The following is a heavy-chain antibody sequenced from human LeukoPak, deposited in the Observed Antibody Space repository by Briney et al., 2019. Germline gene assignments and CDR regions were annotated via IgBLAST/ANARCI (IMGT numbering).Heavy chain of an antibody. CDR2: ISGSGSNT. J-gene: IGHJ5*02. CDR3: AKGKRIAAADTVDWFDP. Sequence: PAGGSLRLSCAASGFTFSSYAMSWVRQAPGKGLECVSSISGSGSNTYYADSVKGRFTISRDNSKNTVYLQMNSLRGEDTAVYYCAKGKRIAAADTVDWFDPWGQGTLVTVSS. D-gene: IGHD6-13*01. CDR1: GFTFSSYA. V-gene: IGHV3-23*01.